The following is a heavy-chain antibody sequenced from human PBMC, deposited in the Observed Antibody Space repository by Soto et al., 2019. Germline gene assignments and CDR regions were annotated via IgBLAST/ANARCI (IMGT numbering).Heavy chain of an antibody. V-gene: IGHV1-8*01. D-gene: IGHD5-18*01. J-gene: IGHJ4*02. CDR3: ATSRQPVGPYSYGSFDY. CDR1: GYTFTSYD. Sequence: QVQLVQSGAEVKKPGASVKVSCKASGYTFTSYDINWVRQATGQGVEWMGWMNPNSGNTGYAQKFQGRVTMTRNTSISTAYMELSSLRSEDTAVYYCATSRQPVGPYSYGSFDYWGQGTLVTVSS. CDR2: MNPNSGNT.